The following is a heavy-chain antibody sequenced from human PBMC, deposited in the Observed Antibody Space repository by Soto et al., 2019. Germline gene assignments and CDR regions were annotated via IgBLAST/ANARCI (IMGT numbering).Heavy chain of an antibody. J-gene: IGHJ4*02. CDR2: INPNSGGT. CDR1: GYTFTGYY. D-gene: IGHD6-13*01. CDR3: ERSIAAAAFSEGIWGFAY. Sequence: QVQLVQSGAEVQKPGASVKVSCKASGYTFTGYYMHCVRQAPGQGLEWMGWINPNSGGTNYAQKFQGRVTMTRDTAISTAYMELRSLRSDDTAVYYCERSIAAAAFSEGIWGFAYWGQGTLVTVSS. V-gene: IGHV1-2*02.